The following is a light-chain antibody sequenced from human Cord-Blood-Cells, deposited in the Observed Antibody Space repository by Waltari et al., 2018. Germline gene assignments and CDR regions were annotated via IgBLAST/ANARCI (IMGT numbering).Light chain of an antibody. Sequence: DIQMTQSPSSLSASGGDRLTITCQASQDISNYLNWYQQKPGKAPKLLNADASNLEAGVRSRVSGSGSGTDFTLTIRRLQPEDIATYDCHQYDNLPRTFGGGTKVEIK. CDR2: DAS. CDR1: QDISNY. CDR3: HQYDNLPRT. V-gene: IGKV1-33*01. J-gene: IGKJ4*01.